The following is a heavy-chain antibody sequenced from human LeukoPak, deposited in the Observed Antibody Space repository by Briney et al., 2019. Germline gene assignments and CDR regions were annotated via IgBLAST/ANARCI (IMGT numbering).Heavy chain of an antibody. CDR3: ANRDYDILTGYPY. J-gene: IGHJ4*02. V-gene: IGHV3-30*02. CDR2: IPYDEKNK. Sequence: GGSLRLSCVTSGFTFSSYGMHWVRQAPGKGLEWVAFIPYDEKNKYYADSVRGRFTISRDNSKNTLYLQMNSLRAEDTAVYYCANRDYDILTGYPYWGQGTLVTVSS. D-gene: IGHD3-9*01. CDR1: GFTFSSYG.